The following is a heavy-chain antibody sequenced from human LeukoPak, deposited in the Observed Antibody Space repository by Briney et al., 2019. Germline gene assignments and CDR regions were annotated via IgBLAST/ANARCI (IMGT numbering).Heavy chain of an antibody. CDR3: ARAWTVTNDFDY. D-gene: IGHD4-17*01. J-gene: IGHJ4*02. V-gene: IGHV4-59*01. CDR1: GGSISSYY. CDR2: IYYSGST. Sequence: PSETLSLTCTVSGGSISSYYWSWIRQPPGKGLEWIGHIYYSGSTNYNLSLKSRVTISVDTSKNQFSLKLSSVTAADTAVYYCARAWTVTNDFDYWGQGTLVTVSS.